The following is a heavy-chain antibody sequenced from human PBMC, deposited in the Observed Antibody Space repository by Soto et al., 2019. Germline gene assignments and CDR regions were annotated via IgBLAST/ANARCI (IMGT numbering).Heavy chain of an antibody. J-gene: IGHJ5*02. V-gene: IGHV4-31*03. CDR1: VFSIINGNYY. D-gene: IGHD1-1*01. CDR3: EKNEKSTNWLDT. Sequence: TXSLTGTFSVFSIINGNYYWTWIRHLPGRGLEWIGNIYYTGSTSYNPSLKSRVTISIDTSKNHFSLKLRSVVAADTAIYYCEKNEKSTNWLDTWGQGTLVTVSS. CDR2: IYYTGST.